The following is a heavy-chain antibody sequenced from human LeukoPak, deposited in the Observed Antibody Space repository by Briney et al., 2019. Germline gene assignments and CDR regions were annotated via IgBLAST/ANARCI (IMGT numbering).Heavy chain of an antibody. CDR1: GFTFSSYW. CDR2: VYYSGIT. CDR3: ATSSLSLPRY. V-gene: IGHV4-59*04. Sequence: SGGSLRLSCAASGFTFSSYWMTWVRQPPGKGLEWIGNVYYSGITYYNPSLKSRVIISLDTPKSQFSLKLSSVTAADTAVYYCATSSLSLPRYLGQGTLVTVSS. D-gene: IGHD6-6*01. J-gene: IGHJ4*02.